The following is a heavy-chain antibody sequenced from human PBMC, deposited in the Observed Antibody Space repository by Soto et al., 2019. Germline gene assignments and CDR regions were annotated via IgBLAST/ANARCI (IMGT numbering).Heavy chain of an antibody. Sequence: QVRLQESGPGLVKPSQTLSLTCTVSGASISSGGYYWSWIRQLPGKGLELIGCSYYSGTTYYNPSLGSRVTIAVNTSNQFSLKLTSVTAADTAVYYCAGIPYVDYVGSYWGQGTRVTVSS. CDR2: SYYSGTT. J-gene: IGHJ4*02. CDR3: AGIPYVDYVGSY. D-gene: IGHD4-17*01. CDR1: GASISSGGYY. V-gene: IGHV4-31*04.